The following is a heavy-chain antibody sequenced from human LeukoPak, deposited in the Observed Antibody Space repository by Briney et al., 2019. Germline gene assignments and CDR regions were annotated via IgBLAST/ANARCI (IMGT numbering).Heavy chain of an antibody. J-gene: IGHJ6*03. Sequence: PSETLSLTCAVYVGSFSGYYWSWIRQPPGKGLEWIGEINHSGSTNYNSSLKNLGTISVDTSKNKFSLKLSSVTAADTAVYYCARGYYGSGSHCCHMDVWGKGTTITVS. CDR3: ARGYYGSGSHCCHMDV. CDR1: VGSFSGYY. CDR2: INHSGST. D-gene: IGHD3-10*01. V-gene: IGHV4-34*01.